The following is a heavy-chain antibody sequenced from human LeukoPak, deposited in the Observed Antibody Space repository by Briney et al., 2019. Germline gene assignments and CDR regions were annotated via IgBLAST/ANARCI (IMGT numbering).Heavy chain of an antibody. D-gene: IGHD6-19*01. CDR2: INTNSGAT. CDR3: ARGGYSSGGSLGFGP. Sequence: ASVTVSCKSSGYTFTGCYMHWERQPPGQGLGLVGWINTNSGATNYAQRFQGRVAVTRDTTISTAYMKLSSLTLDDTAVYYCARGGYSSGGSLGFGPWGQGALVTVSS. J-gene: IGHJ5*02. V-gene: IGHV1-2*02. CDR1: GYTFTGCY.